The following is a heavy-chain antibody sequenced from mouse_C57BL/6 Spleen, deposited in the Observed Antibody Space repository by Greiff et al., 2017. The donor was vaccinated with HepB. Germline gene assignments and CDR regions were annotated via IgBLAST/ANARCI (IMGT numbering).Heavy chain of an antibody. CDR3: ARAAYYGSSYYYAMDY. V-gene: IGHV1-53*01. CDR1: GYTFTSYW. J-gene: IGHJ4*01. D-gene: IGHD1-1*01. CDR2: INPSNGGT. Sequence: QVQLKQSGTELVKPGASVKLSCKASGYTFTSYWMHWVKQRPGQGLEWIGNINPSNGGTNYNEKFKSKATLTVDKSSSTAYMQLSSLTSEDSAVYYCARAAYYGSSYYYAMDYWGQGTSVTVSS.